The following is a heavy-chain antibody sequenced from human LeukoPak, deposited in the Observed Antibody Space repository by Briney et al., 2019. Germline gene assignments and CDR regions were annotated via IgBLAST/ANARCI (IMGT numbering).Heavy chain of an antibody. D-gene: IGHD5-18*01. CDR2: IWCDGSNK. Sequence: PGGSLRLSCVASGFTFSSYGMHWVRQAPGKGLEWVAFIWCDGSNKYYADSVKGRFTISRDNSKNTLSLQMSSLRPDGTAVYYCAKAYSYGYDYWGQGTLVTVSS. CDR1: GFTFSSYG. J-gene: IGHJ4*02. CDR3: AKAYSYGYDY. V-gene: IGHV3-30*02.